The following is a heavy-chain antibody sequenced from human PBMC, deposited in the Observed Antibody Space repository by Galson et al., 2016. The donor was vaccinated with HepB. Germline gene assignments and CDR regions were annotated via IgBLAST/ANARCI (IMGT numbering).Heavy chain of an antibody. CDR2: INSDGTST. J-gene: IGHJ4*02. CDR3: AKGRRSGCSSTSCYPFDY. Sequence: SLRLSCAASGFTFSSYWMHWVRQAPGKGLVWVSGINSDGTSTTYADSVKGRFTISRDKSSNTLYLQMNTLIAEDTAVYYCAKGRRSGCSSTSCYPFDYWGQGTLVTVSS. D-gene: IGHD2-2*01. V-gene: IGHV3-74*01. CDR1: GFTFSSYW.